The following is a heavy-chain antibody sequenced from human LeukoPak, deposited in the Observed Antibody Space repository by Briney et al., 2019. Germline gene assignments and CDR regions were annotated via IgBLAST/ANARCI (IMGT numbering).Heavy chain of an antibody. CDR2: IKQDGSEK. CDR3: AKDAVAPQYYDILTGYYRFNWFDP. J-gene: IGHJ5*02. Sequence: PGGSLRLSCAASGFTFSSYWMSWVRQAPGKGLEWVANIKQDGSEKYYVDSVKGRFTISRDNAKNSLYLQMNSLRAEDTAVYYCAKDAVAPQYYDILTGYYRFNWFDPWGQGTLVTVSS. CDR1: GFTFSSYW. D-gene: IGHD3-9*01. V-gene: IGHV3-7*03.